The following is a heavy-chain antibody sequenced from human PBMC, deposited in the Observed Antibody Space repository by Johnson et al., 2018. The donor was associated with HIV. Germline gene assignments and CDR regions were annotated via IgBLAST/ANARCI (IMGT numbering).Heavy chain of an antibody. CDR3: AIGRLNHFPDAFDI. CDR2: IRSSGSII. V-gene: IGHV3-11*04. CDR1: GFTFSDYY. J-gene: IGHJ3*02. Sequence: QVQLLESGGGLVQPGGSLRLSCAASGFTFSDYYMSWIRQAPGQGLEWVSYIRSSGSIIYYADSVKGRFTISRDNAKNSLYLQMDSLRAEDSAVYYCAIGRLNHFPDAFDIWGQGTMVTVSS. D-gene: IGHD3-16*01.